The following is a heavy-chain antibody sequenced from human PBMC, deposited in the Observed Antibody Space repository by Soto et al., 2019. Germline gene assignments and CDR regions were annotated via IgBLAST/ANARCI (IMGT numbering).Heavy chain of an antibody. CDR3: ARGGAGYYFDY. J-gene: IGHJ4*02. V-gene: IGHV1-3*05. D-gene: IGHD2-15*01. CDR2: INAGNGDT. Sequence: QVQLVQSGAEEKKPGASVKVSCKASGYTFINYAIHWVRQAPGQRREWMGWINAGNGDTKYSQKFQGRVTITRDTSANTAYMELSGLRSEGTAVYYCARGGAGYYFDYWGQGTLVTVSS. CDR1: GYTFINYA.